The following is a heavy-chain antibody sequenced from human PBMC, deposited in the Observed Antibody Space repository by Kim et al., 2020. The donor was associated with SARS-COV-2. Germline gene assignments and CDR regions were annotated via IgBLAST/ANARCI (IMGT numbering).Heavy chain of an antibody. CDR1: GESLVTSDYY. V-gene: IGHV4-39*01. CDR2: IYHRGYT. D-gene: IGHD2-15*01. Sequence: SETLSLTCIFSGESLVTSDYYWGWIRQPPGKGLEWIASIYHRGYTSYNPSLQSRVSISMDKNRNQFSLQLKSMTAADTAMYHCARPYGGGYWGQGIMVTVSS. J-gene: IGHJ1*01. CDR3: ARPYGGGY.